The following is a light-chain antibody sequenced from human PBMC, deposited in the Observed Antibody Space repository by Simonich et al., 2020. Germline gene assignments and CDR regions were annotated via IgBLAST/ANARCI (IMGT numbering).Light chain of an antibody. CDR2: LGS. CDR1: QSLLHSNGYNY. Sequence: DIVMTQSPLSLPVTPGEPASISCRSSQSLLHSNGYNYLDWYLQKPGQSPQLLIYLGSNRASGVPDRFSGRGSGTDFTLKISRVDAEDVGVYYCMQALQTPWTFGQGTKVEIK. J-gene: IGKJ1*01. CDR3: MQALQTPWT. V-gene: IGKV2-28*01.